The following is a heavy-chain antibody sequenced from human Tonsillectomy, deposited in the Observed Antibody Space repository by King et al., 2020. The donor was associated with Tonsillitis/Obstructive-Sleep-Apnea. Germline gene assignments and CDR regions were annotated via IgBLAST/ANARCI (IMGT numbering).Heavy chain of an antibody. D-gene: IGHD3-3*01. J-gene: IGHJ3*02. CDR1: GGSFSGYY. CDR3: AREITTGAFDI. V-gene: IGHV4-34*01. CDR2: IDHVGST. Sequence: VQLQQWGAELLKPSETLSLTCAVYGGSFSGYYWNWIRQPPGKGLEWIGEIDHVGSTNYNPSLKSRVTISADTAKTQFSLKLSSVTAADTAVYYCAREITTGAFDIWGRGTMVTVSS.